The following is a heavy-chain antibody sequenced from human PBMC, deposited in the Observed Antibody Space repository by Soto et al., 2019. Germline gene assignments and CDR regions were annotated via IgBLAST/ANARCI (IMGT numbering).Heavy chain of an antibody. CDR3: AKSNCFDP. CDR1: GFTFSSYW. J-gene: IGHJ5*02. CDR2: IERGGSRP. V-gene: IGHV3-74*01. Sequence: GGSPRLSRAASGFTFSSYWVHWVRQAPGKGLGGVSRIERGGSRPIYADSVKGRFTISRDNAKNTLYLQMNSLLSEDTAVYYCAKSNCFDPWGQGTLVTVSS.